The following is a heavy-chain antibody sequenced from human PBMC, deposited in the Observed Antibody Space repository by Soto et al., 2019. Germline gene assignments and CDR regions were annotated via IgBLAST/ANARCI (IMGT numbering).Heavy chain of an antibody. J-gene: IGHJ6*02. CDR3: ARLSLDYYYDSSGYYQHYYGMDV. CDR2: INPNSGGT. V-gene: IGHV1-2*04. Sequence: ASVKVSCKASGYTFTDYYLHWVRQAPGQGLEWMGWINPNSGGTKYAQKFQGWVTMTRDTSISTAYIELSSLKASDTAMYYCARLSLDYYYDSSGYYQHYYGMDVWGQGTTVTVSS. CDR1: GYTFTDYY. D-gene: IGHD3-22*01.